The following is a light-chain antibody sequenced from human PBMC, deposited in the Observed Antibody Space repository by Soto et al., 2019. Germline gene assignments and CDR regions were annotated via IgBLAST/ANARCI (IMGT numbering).Light chain of an antibody. V-gene: IGKV3-20*01. J-gene: IGKJ4*01. CDR1: QRVSSSY. CDR2: GAS. CDR3: QHYRTS. Sequence: IVLTQSPGTLSLSPGERATLSCRASQRVSSSYLAWYQQKPGQAPRQLIYGASSRATGIPDRFSGSGSGTYFTLTITRLEPEDFAVYYCQHYRTSFGGGTRVEIK.